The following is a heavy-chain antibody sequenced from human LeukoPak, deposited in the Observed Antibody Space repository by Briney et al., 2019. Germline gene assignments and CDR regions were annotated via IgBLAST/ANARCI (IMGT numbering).Heavy chain of an antibody. CDR3: ARVNKKASSSCYGY. J-gene: IGHJ4*02. D-gene: IGHD6-13*01. CDR2: INPSGGRT. CDR1: GYTFNSYY. Sequence: ASVKVSCKASGYTFNSYYMHWVRQAPGQGLEWMGTINPSGGRTNYAQKFQGRVTMTRDTSISTAYMELSRLRSDDTAVYYCARVNKKASSSCYGYWGQGTLVTVSS. V-gene: IGHV1-46*02.